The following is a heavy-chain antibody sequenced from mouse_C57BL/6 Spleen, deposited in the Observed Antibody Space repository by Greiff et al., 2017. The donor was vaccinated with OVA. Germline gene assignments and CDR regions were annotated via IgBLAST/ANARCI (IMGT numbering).Heavy chain of an antibody. CDR1: GFSLTSYG. V-gene: IGHV2-2*01. Sequence: VKLVESGPGLVQPSQSLSITCTVSGFSLTSYGVHWVRQSPGKGLEWLGVIWSGGSTDYNAAFISRLSISKDNSKSQVFFKMNSLQADDTAIYYCAREAYYYGSSPPDYWGQGTTLTVSS. CDR3: AREAYYYGSSPPDY. J-gene: IGHJ2*01. CDR2: IWSGGST. D-gene: IGHD1-1*01.